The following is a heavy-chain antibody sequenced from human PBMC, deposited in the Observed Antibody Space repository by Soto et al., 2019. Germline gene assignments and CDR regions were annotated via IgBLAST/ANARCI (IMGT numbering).Heavy chain of an antibody. CDR1: GGSFSGYY. J-gene: IGHJ4*02. Sequence: QVQLQQWGAGLLKPSETLSLTCAVYGGSFSGYYWSWIRQPPGKGLEWIGEINHSGSTTYNPSLKSRVTISVDTSKNQFSLKLSSVTAADTAVYYCARGGDYGDKDWGKGTLVTVAS. CDR3: ARGGDYGDKD. CDR2: INHSGST. V-gene: IGHV4-34*01. D-gene: IGHD4-17*01.